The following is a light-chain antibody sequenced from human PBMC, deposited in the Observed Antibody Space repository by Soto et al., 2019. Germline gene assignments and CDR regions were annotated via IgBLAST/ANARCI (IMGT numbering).Light chain of an antibody. J-gene: IGLJ1*01. V-gene: IGLV1-47*01. Sequence: QSVLTQSASASGTPGQRVTISCSGGTSNIGTNAVYWFQLLPGTAPKLLIYYSNHRPSGISDRFSGSKSGTSASLAISGLRPEDEADYYCAAWDDRLRGYVLATGTRSPT. CDR1: TSNIGTNA. CDR3: AAWDDRLRGYV. CDR2: YSN.